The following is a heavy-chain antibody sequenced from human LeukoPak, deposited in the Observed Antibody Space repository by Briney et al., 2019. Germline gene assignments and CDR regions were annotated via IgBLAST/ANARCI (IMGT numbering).Heavy chain of an antibody. J-gene: IGHJ6*02. Sequence: GGSLRLSRAGSGFTFSDHYMDWVRQAPGKGLEWVGRTRDKANSYTTEYAASVKGRFTISREDSQNALFLRMNSLNTDDTAVYYCARAASPGNYQYVMDVWGQGTTVTVSS. CDR1: GFTFSDHY. D-gene: IGHD6-25*01. V-gene: IGHV3-72*01. CDR3: ARAASPGNYQYVMDV. CDR2: TRDKANSYTT.